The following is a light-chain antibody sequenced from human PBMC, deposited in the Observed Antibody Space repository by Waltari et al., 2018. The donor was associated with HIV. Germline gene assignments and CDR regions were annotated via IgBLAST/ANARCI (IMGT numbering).Light chain of an antibody. J-gene: IGLJ2*01. CDR1: ALPNQY. CDR2: KDS. V-gene: IGLV3-25*03. Sequence: SYELTQQPSVSVSPGQTARITCSGDALPNQYAYWYQQKPGQAPVLVMYKDSERPSGIPERFSGSSSGKTVTLTISGVQAEDEADYYCQSADNSGTFVIFGGGTKLTVL. CDR3: QSADNSGTFVI.